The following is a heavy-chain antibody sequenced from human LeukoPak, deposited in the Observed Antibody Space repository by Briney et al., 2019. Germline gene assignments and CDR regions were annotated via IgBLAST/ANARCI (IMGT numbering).Heavy chain of an antibody. CDR1: GGTFSSYA. CDR2: IIPIFGTA. V-gene: IGHV1-69*13. D-gene: IGHD1-26*01. J-gene: IGHJ3*02. Sequence: SVKVSCKASGGTFSSYAISWVRQAPGQGLEWMGGIIPIFGTANYAQKFQGRVTITADESTSTAYMELSSLRSEDTAVYYCALSGSYPDAFDIWGQGTMVTVSS. CDR3: ALSGSYPDAFDI.